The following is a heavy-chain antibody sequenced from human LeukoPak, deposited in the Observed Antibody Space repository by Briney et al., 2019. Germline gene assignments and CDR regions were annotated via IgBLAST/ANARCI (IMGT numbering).Heavy chain of an antibody. V-gene: IGHV3-23*01. D-gene: IGHD1-1*01. CDR3: ARDRNWNDAFDI. CDR1: GFTFSSFG. Sequence: GGSLRLSCAASGFTFSSFGMSWVRQAPGKGLEWVSGISASGDSTYYADSVKGRFTMSRDHSKSTLYLQMNSLRAEDTAIYYCARDRNWNDAFDIWGQGTMVTVSS. CDR2: ISASGDST. J-gene: IGHJ3*02.